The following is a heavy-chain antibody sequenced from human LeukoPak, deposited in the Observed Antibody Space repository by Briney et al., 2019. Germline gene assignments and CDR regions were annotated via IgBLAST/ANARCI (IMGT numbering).Heavy chain of an antibody. CDR3: AKEEGSSWYYFDY. D-gene: IGHD6-13*01. CDR2: ISYDGSNK. V-gene: IGHV3-30*18. CDR1: GFTFSSYG. J-gene: IGHJ4*02. Sequence: GGSLRLSCAASGFTFSSYGMHWVRQAPGKGLEWVALISYDGSNKYYADSVKGRFTISRDNSKNTLYLQMNSLRAEDTAVYYCAKEEGSSWYYFDYWGQGTLVTVSS.